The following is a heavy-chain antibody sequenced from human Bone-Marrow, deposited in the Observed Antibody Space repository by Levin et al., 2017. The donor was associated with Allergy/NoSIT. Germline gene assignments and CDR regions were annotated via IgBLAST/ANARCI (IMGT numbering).Heavy chain of an antibody. J-gene: IGHJ6*02. V-gene: IGHV1-8*01. CDR3: ARDCSSTSCPYNDYGMDV. D-gene: IGHD2-2*01. Sequence: GASVKVSCKASGYSFASYDINWMRQAPGQGLEWMGWVNPNSGNTGYAQKLQGRVTMTRDTLISTAYMELSSLRSDDTAVYYCARDCSSTSCPYNDYGMDVWGQGTTVSVSS. CDR1: GYSFASYD. CDR2: VNPNSGNT.